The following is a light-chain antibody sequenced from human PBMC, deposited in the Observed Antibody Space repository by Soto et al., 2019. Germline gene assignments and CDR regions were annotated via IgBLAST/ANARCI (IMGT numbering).Light chain of an antibody. V-gene: IGKV3-15*01. CDR2: DAS. J-gene: IGKJ5*01. CDR3: QQYKNWPPPIT. CDR1: QSVSSN. Sequence: EIVVTQSPATLSVSPGERATLSCRASQSVSSNLAWYQQKPGQPPRLLIYDASTRATDIPARFSGSGSGTEFTLTISSLQSEDFAVYYCQQYKNWPPPITFGQGTRLEIK.